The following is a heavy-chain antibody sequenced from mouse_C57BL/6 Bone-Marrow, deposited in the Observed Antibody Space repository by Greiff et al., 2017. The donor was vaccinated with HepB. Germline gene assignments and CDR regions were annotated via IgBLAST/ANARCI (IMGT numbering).Heavy chain of an antibody. V-gene: IGHV14-2*01. J-gene: IGHJ4*01. D-gene: IGHD1-1*01. CDR3: AFRYYYGLYYYAMDY. Sequence: DVKLQESGAELVKPGASVKLSCTASGFNIKDYYMHWVKQRTEQGLEWIGRIDPEDGETKYAPKFQGKATITADTSSNTAYLQLSSLTSEDTAVYYCAFRYYYGLYYYAMDYWGQGTSVTVSS. CDR2: IDPEDGET. CDR1: GFNIKDYY.